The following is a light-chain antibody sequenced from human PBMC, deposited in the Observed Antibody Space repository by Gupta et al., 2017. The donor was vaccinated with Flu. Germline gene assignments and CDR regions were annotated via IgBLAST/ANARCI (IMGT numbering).Light chain of an antibody. CDR2: DAS. J-gene: IGKJ4*01. V-gene: IGKV3-11*01. Sequence: ETVLTQSPATLSLSPGERATLPCRASQSVGVFLAWYQQKSGQSPRLLIYDASTRATGIPARCSGSGSGTDFTLTISSLEPEDFAVYYCQQRSNWPPVVTFGGGTKVEIK. CDR1: QSVGVF. CDR3: QQRSNWPPVVT.